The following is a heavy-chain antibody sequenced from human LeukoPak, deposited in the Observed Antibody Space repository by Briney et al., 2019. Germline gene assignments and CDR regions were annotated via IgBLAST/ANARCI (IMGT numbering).Heavy chain of an antibody. D-gene: IGHD1-26*01. CDR1: QFNFKKFG. J-gene: IGHJ4*02. V-gene: IGHV3-23*01. Sequence: GGSLRLSCATSQFNFKKFGMTWVRQAPGKGLEWVSSINGVGTQYADSVQGRFAISRDNSKNTLYLQMNSLRAEDTAVYYCAKLPLGVGATLPYFDYWGQGTLVTVSS. CDR3: AKLPLGVGATLPYFDY. CDR2: INGVGT.